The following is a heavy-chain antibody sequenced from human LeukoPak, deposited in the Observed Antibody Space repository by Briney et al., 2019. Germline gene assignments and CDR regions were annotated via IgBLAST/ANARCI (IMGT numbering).Heavy chain of an antibody. V-gene: IGHV3-23*01. Sequence: GGSLRLSCAASGFTFSSYAMSWVRQAPGKGLEWISAISDSGGLTYYADSVKGRFTISRDDSKNTLYLQMNSLKAEDTAVYYCAIEQWELKYWGQGTLVTVSS. CDR2: ISDSGGLT. CDR3: AIEQWELKY. CDR1: GFTFSSYA. J-gene: IGHJ4*02. D-gene: IGHD1-26*01.